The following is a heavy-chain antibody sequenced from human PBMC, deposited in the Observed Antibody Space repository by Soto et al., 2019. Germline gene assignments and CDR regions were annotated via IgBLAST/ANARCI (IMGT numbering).Heavy chain of an antibody. CDR3: ARLVVVPAASGDYYYGMDV. Sequence: KTSETLSLTXAVSGGSISSGGYSWSWIRQPPGKGLEWIGYIYHSGSTYYNPSLKSRVTISVDRSKNQFSLKLSSVTAADTAVYYCARLVVVPAASGDYYYGMDVWGQGTTVTVSS. CDR1: GGSISSGGYS. V-gene: IGHV4-30-2*01. D-gene: IGHD2-2*01. J-gene: IGHJ6*02. CDR2: IYHSGST.